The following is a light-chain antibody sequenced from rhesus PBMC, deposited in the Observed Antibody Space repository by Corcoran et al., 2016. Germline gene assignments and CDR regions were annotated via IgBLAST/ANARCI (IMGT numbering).Light chain of an antibody. Sequence: DIQMTQSPSSLSASVGDRVTITCRASQGISSWVAWYQQKPGKAPKLRIYKASSVQSGVPSRFSGGGSGTDFPLTISSPTPGDFATYYCQQYNSAPYSFGQGTKVELK. V-gene: IGKV1-21*01. CDR3: QQYNSAPYS. CDR1: QGISSW. CDR2: KAS. J-gene: IGKJ2*01.